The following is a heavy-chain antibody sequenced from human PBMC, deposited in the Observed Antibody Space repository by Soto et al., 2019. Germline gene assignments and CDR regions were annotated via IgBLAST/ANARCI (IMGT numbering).Heavy chain of an antibody. V-gene: IGHV1-46*01. CDR1: GYIFTSYH. CDR2: IYPSGGGS. Sequence: QVQLVQSGAEVKKPGASVNVSCKASGYIFTSYHMHWVRQAPGQGLECMGIIYPSGGGSRYAQKFQGRVTMTRDTSTNTLYMELSSLRSDDTAVYYCARDNSNWAFDYWGQGTLVTVSS. D-gene: IGHD6-13*01. J-gene: IGHJ4*02. CDR3: ARDNSNWAFDY.